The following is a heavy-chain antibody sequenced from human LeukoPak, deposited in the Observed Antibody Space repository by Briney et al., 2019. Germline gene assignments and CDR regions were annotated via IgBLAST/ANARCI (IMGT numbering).Heavy chain of an antibody. CDR1: GYTFTSYD. CDR2: MNPNSGNT. CDR3: ARGAQYYDYVWGSYRLGPYYYYGIDV. Sequence: ASVKVSCKTSGYTFTSYDINWVRQATGQGLEWMGWMNPNSGNTGYAQKFKGRVTMTKSTSISTAYIELSSLRYEDTAVYYCARGAQYYDYVWGSYRLGPYYYYGIDVWGQGTTVTVSS. J-gene: IGHJ6*02. V-gene: IGHV1-8*01. D-gene: IGHD3-16*02.